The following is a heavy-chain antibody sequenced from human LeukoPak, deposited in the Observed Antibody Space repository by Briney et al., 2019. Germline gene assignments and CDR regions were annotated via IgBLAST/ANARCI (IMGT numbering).Heavy chain of an antibody. V-gene: IGHV4-39*01. J-gene: IGHJ5*02. CDR3: ARWSGLLYNWFDP. CDR1: GGSINTNTYF. D-gene: IGHD2-15*01. CDR2: IYYSGST. Sequence: PSETLSLTCTVSGGSINTNTYFWGWIRQPPGKGLEWIATIYYSGSTYYNPSLKSRITISVDTSKNQFSLKLSSVTAADTAVYYCARWSGLLYNWFDPWGQGTLVTVSS.